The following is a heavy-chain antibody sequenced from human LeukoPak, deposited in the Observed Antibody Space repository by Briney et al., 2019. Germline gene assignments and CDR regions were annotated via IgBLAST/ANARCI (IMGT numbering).Heavy chain of an antibody. D-gene: IGHD3-3*01. J-gene: IGHJ3*02. V-gene: IGHV1-69*05. Sequence: SVTVSCKASGGTFSSYAISWVRQAPGQGLEWMGRIIPIFGTANYAQKFQGRVTITTDESTSTAYMELSSLRSEDTAVYYCARGLTIFGVVIAFDIWGQGTMVTVSS. CDR2: IIPIFGTA. CDR3: ARGLTIFGVVIAFDI. CDR1: GGTFSSYA.